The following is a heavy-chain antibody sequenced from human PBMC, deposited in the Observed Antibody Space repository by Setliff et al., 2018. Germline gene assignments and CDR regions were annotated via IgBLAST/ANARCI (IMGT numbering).Heavy chain of an antibody. D-gene: IGHD1-1*01. CDR3: ASGLEFDY. V-gene: IGHV4-61*09. Sequence: SETLSLTCTVSGGSINNGSYYLSWIRQPAGKGLEWIGHIYTSGSTNYNPSLKSRVTISVDTSKNQFSLKLSSVTAADTAVYYCASGLEFDYWGPGSLVTVSS. J-gene: IGHJ4*01. CDR2: IYTSGST. CDR1: GGSINNGSYY.